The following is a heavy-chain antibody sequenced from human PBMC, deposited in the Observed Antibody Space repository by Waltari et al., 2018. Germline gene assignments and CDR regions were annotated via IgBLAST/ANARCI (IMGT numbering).Heavy chain of an antibody. CDR2: IWYDGSNK. CDR1: GFTFSSYD. J-gene: IGHJ4*02. V-gene: IGHV3-33*01. Sequence: QVQLVESGGGVVQPGRSLRLYCAASGFTFSSYDMSWVRQAPGKGLEWVAVIWYDGSNKYYADSVKGRFTISRDNSKNTLYLQMNILRAEDTAVYYCARVYPGSMAGDYWGQGTLVTVSS. D-gene: IGHD3-10*01. CDR3: ARVYPGSMAGDY.